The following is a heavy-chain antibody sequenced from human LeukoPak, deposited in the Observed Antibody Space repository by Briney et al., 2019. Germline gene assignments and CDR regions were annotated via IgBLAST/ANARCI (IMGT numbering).Heavy chain of an antibody. CDR1: GYTFTSYA. V-gene: IGHV7-4-1*02. J-gene: IGHJ4*02. CDR2: INTNTGNP. Sequence: GASVKVSCKASGYTFTSYAMNWVRQAPGQGLEWMGWINTNTGNPTYAQGFTGRFVFSLDTSVSTAYLQISSLKAEDTAVYYCARDKYYYDSSAQGIDYWGQGTLVTVSS. D-gene: IGHD3-22*01. CDR3: ARDKYYYDSSAQGIDY.